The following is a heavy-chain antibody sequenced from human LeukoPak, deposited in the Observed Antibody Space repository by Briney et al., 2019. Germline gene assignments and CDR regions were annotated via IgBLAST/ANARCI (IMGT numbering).Heavy chain of an antibody. Sequence: GGSLRLSCAASGFTFSSYAMSWVRQAPGKGLEWVSAFSGSGGSTYYADSVKGRFTISRDNSKTTLYLQMNSRRAEDTAVYYCAKDRRDIVEVPAATGFHYWGQGTLVTVSS. CDR3: AKDRRDIVEVPAATGFHY. V-gene: IGHV3-23*01. CDR1: GFTFSSYA. D-gene: IGHD2-2*01. J-gene: IGHJ4*02. CDR2: FSGSGGST.